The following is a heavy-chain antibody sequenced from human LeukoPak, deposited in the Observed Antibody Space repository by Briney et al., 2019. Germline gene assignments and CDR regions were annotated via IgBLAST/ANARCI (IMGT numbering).Heavy chain of an antibody. CDR3: ARGYPEPIAAAGNLVY. Sequence: GGSLRLSCAASGFTVSSNYMSWVRQAPGKGLEWVSVIYAGGSTHYADSVKGRFTISRDNPKNTLYLQMNSLRAEDTAVYFCARGYPEPIAAAGNLVYWGQGTLVTVSS. V-gene: IGHV3-66*01. D-gene: IGHD6-13*01. CDR1: GFTVSSNY. J-gene: IGHJ4*02. CDR2: IYAGGST.